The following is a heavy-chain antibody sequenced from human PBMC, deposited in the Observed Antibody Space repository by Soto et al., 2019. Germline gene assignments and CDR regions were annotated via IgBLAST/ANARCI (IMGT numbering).Heavy chain of an antibody. CDR1: GFTFSSYA. V-gene: IGHV3-23*01. Sequence: EVQLLDSGGGLVQPGGSLRLSCAASGFTFSSYAMSWVRQAAGQGLEWVSASSGSGGSTYYEDSMKGRCTISSDNSKNTLYLQLNSLRAEDTAVYYCAKDTTAMVRDWGQGTLVTVAS. D-gene: IGHD5-18*01. J-gene: IGHJ4*02. CDR2: SSGSGGST. CDR3: AKDTTAMVRD.